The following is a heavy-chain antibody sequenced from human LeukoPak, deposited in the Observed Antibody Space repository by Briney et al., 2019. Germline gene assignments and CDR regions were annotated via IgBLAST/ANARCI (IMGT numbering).Heavy chain of an antibody. V-gene: IGHV1-46*01. CDR3: ARVKITGTTEAFDI. D-gene: IGHD1-20*01. CDR2: INPSGGRT. J-gene: IGHJ3*02. Sequence: GASVKVSCKASGYTFTSYYMHWVRQAPGQGLEWVGIINPSGGRTSYAQKFQGSVTIARDTSTSTVYMDLSSLRSEATAVYYCARVKITGTTEAFDIWGQGTMVTVSS. CDR1: GYTFTSYY.